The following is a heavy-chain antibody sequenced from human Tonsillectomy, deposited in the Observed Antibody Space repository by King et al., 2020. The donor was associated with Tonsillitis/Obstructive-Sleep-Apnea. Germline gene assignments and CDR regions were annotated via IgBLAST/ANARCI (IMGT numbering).Heavy chain of an antibody. D-gene: IGHD1-26*01. J-gene: IGHJ4*02. CDR2: IWYDGSDT. CDR3: ARSSGGYPFDS. V-gene: IGHV3-33*01. CDR1: GFTFSSYG. Sequence: VQLVESGGGVVQPGRSLRLSCAASGFTFSSYGMHWVRQAPGMGLEWVAVIWYDGSDTYYADSVKGRFTISRDSSKHTLYLQMNGLRAEDTAVYYCARSSGGYPFDSWGQGTLVTFSS.